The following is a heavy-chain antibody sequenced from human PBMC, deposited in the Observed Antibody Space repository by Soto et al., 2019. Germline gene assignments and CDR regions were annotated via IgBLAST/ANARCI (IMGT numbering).Heavy chain of an antibody. Sequence: GGSLRLSCVGSGFTFSMFAMSWVRQAPGKGLEWISSISGSGGSTYYADSVKGRFTVSRDNSKTTVFLQMNSLRTEDTAVYFCAKERNFWSGTAGFDSWGQGSPVTVSS. J-gene: IGHJ5*01. CDR3: AKERNFWSGTAGFDS. CDR1: GFTFSMFA. D-gene: IGHD3-3*01. V-gene: IGHV3-23*01. CDR2: ISGSGGST.